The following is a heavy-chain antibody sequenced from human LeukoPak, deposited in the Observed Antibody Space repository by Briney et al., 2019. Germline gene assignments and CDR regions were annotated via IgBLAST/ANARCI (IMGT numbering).Heavy chain of an antibody. CDR2: ITSSSSYI. V-gene: IGHV3-21*01. CDR3: ARDLVGARDY. J-gene: IGHJ4*02. Sequence: GGSLRLSCAASGFILSGYFMSWVRQAPGKGLEWVSSITSSSSYIEYADSVKGRFTISRDNAKNSLYLQMNSLRAEDTAVYYCARDLVGARDYWGQGTLVTVSS. D-gene: IGHD1-26*01. CDR1: GFILSGYF.